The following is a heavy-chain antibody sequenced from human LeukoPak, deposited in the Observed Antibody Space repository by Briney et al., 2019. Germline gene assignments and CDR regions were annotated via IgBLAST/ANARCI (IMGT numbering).Heavy chain of an antibody. CDR3: ARDSTYYYYMDV. J-gene: IGHJ6*03. CDR2: IYTSGST. Sequence: SQTLSLTCTVSGGSISSGSYYWSWVRQPAGEGLEWIGRIYTSGSTNYNPSLKSRVTISVDTSKNQFSLKLSSVTAADTAVYYCARDSTYYYYMDVWGKGTTVTVSS. CDR1: GGSISSGSYY. V-gene: IGHV4-61*02.